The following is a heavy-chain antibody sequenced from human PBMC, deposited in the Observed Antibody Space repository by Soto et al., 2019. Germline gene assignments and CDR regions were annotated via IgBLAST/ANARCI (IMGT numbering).Heavy chain of an antibody. J-gene: IGHJ4*02. CDR2: IFYSGST. CDR3: ARAWGFYFDY. CDR1: GGSIRSYY. D-gene: IGHD3-16*01. Sequence: SETLSLTCTVSGGSIRSYYWSWIRQPPGKRLEWIGYIFYSGSTNYNPSLKSQVTISVDTSKNQFSLKLSSVTAADTAVYYCARAWGFYFDYWGQGTLVTVSS. V-gene: IGHV4-59*08.